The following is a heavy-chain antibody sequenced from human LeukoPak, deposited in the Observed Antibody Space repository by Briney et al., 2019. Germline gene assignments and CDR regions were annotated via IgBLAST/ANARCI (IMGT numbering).Heavy chain of an antibody. Sequence: GGSLRLSCAASGFTFSSYSMNWVRQAPGKRLEWVSSITSSSSYAFYADSVKGRFTISRDNAKSSLYLQMNNLRAEDTAVYYCARDPYSGHYGNDYYYYMDVWGKGTTVTISS. J-gene: IGHJ6*03. CDR2: ITSSSSYA. CDR3: ARDPYSGHYGNDYYYYMDV. V-gene: IGHV3-21*01. CDR1: GFTFSSYS. D-gene: IGHD5-12*01.